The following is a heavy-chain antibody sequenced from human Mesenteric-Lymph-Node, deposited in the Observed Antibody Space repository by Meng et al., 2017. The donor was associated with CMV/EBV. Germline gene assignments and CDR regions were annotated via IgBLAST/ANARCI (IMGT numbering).Heavy chain of an antibody. J-gene: IGHJ1*01. CDR2: IYYNGST. Sequence: GSLRLSCTVSGGSISSYYWSWIRQPPGKGLEWIGYIYYNGSTYYNPSLKSRVTISVDTSKNQFSLKLSSVTAADTAVYYCARQVASALGYFQHWGQGTLVTVSS. CDR1: GGSISSYY. CDR3: ARQVASALGYFQH. V-gene: IGHV4-59*08. D-gene: IGHD5-12*01.